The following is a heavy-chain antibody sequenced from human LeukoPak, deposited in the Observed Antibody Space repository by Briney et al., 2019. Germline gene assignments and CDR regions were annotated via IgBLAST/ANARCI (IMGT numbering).Heavy chain of an antibody. D-gene: IGHD3-9*01. CDR2: ISYDGSNK. CDR3: ARSYYGILTGFVDV. V-gene: IGHV3-30*04. Sequence: GGSLRLSCAASGFTFSSYAMHWVRQAPGKGLEWVAVISYDGSNKYYADSVKGRFTISRDNSKNTLYLQMNSLRAEDTAVYYCARSYYGILTGFVDVWGKGTTVTVSS. CDR1: GFTFSSYA. J-gene: IGHJ6*04.